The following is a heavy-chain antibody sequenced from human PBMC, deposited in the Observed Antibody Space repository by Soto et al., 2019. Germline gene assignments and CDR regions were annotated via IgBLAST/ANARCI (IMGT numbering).Heavy chain of an antibody. J-gene: IGHJ4*02. V-gene: IGHV4-30-2*01. CDR3: ARERGGYGLFDS. D-gene: IGHD5-18*01. CDR2: IYPSGMP. Sequence: KTSETLSLTCTVSGGSISNAAYSWSWIRQPPGKGLEWIGYIYPSGMPFYNPSLRSRVTISIDRSNDQFSLNLKSVTAADTAVYYCARERGGYGLFDSWGQGTLVT. CDR1: GGSISNAAYS.